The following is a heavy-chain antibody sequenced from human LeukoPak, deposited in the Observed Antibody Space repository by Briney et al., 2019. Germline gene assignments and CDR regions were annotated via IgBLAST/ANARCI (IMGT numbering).Heavy chain of an antibody. D-gene: IGHD3-10*01. J-gene: IGHJ5*02. CDR3: ARVNYYGSGSYYWFDP. Sequence: GASVKVSCKASGYTFTTYNINWVRQAPGQGLEWMGWISGYNGNTNYAQKFQGRVTITADKSTSTAYMELSSLRSEDTAVYYCARVNYYGSGSYYWFDPWGQGTLVTVSS. CDR1: GYTFTTYN. V-gene: IGHV1-18*01. CDR2: ISGYNGNT.